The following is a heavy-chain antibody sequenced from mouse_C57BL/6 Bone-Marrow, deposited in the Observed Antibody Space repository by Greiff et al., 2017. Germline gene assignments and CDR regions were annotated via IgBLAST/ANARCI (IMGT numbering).Heavy chain of an antibody. CDR2: ISSGGSYT. Sequence: DVMLVESGGDLVKPGGSLKLSCAASGFTFSSYGMSWVRQTPDKRLEWVATISSGGSYTYYPDSVKGRFTISRDNAKNTLYLQMSSLKSEDTAMDYCARQRGCYGYDGGYYFDYWGQGTTLTVSA. J-gene: IGHJ2*01. V-gene: IGHV5-6*02. CDR3: ARQRGCYGYDGGYYFDY. D-gene: IGHD2-2*01. CDR1: GFTFSSYG.